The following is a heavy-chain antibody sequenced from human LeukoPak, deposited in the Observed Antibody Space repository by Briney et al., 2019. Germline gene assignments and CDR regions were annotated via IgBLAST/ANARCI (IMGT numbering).Heavy chain of an antibody. CDR1: GYTFTSYG. J-gene: IGHJ4*02. V-gene: IGHV1-18*01. D-gene: IGHD3-16*02. CDR3: ARVRVYDYVWGSYRPPFDY. CDR2: ISAYNGNT. Sequence: EASVKVSCKASGYTFTSYGISWVRQAPGQGLEWMGWISAYNGNTNYAQKLQGRVTMTRDTSISTAYMELSRLRSDDTAVYYCARVRVYDYVWGSYRPPFDYWGQGTLVTVSS.